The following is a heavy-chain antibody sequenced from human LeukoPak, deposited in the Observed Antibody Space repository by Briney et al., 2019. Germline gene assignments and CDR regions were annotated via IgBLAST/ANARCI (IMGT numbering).Heavy chain of an antibody. Sequence: GESLKISCKGSGYSFTSYWIGWVRPMPGKGLEWMGIIYPGDSDTRYSPSFQGQVTISADKSISTAYLQWSSLKASDTAMYYCARHYYYDYYYYYMDVWGKGTTVTISS. V-gene: IGHV5-51*01. CDR2: IYPGDSDT. D-gene: IGHD3-22*01. CDR3: ARHYYYDYYYYYMDV. J-gene: IGHJ6*03. CDR1: GYSFTSYW.